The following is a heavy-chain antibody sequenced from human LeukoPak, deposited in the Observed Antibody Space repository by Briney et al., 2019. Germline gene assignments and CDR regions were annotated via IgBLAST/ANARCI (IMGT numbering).Heavy chain of an antibody. CDR2: ISYDGSNK. CDR1: GFTFSSYG. J-gene: IGHJ6*02. CDR3: AKVRGCSNGVCYKGGMDV. V-gene: IGHV3-30*18. Sequence: GKSLRLSCAASGFTFSSYGMHWVRQAPGKGLEWVAVISYDGSNKYYADSVKGRFTISRDNSKNTLYLQMSSLGAEDTAIYYCAKVRGCSNGVCYKGGMDVWGQGTTVTVSS. D-gene: IGHD2-8*01.